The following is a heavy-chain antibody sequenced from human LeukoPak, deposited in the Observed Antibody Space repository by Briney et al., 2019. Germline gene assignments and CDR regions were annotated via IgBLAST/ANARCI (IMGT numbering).Heavy chain of an antibody. CDR2: MNPNSGNT. Sequence: GASVKVSCKASGYTFTSYDINWVRQATGQGLEWMGWMNPNSGNTGYAQKFQGRVTITRNTSISTAYMELSSLRSEDTAVYYCARGDYYDSSGYYANPTDAFDIWGQGTMVTVSS. CDR3: ARGDYYDSSGYYANPTDAFDI. D-gene: IGHD3-22*01. CDR1: GYTFTSYD. V-gene: IGHV1-8*01. J-gene: IGHJ3*02.